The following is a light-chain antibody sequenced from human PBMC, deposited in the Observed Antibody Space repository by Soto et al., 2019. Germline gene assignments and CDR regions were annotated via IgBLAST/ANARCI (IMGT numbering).Light chain of an antibody. CDR2: DAS. Sequence: DIQMTQSPSTLSASVGDRVTITCRASQTISNWLAWYQQKPGKAPWLPIYDASSLESGVPSRFSGSGSGTKFSLTISSLQPDDFATYYCQQYNSYWTFGQGTKVDIK. CDR1: QTISNW. CDR3: QQYNSYWT. V-gene: IGKV1-5*01. J-gene: IGKJ1*01.